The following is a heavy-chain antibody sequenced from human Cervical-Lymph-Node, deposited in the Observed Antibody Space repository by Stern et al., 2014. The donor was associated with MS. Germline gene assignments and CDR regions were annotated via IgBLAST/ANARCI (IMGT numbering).Heavy chain of an antibody. CDR3: ARDGFLGVTPFFDY. CDR2: IITILGTV. J-gene: IGHJ4*02. Sequence: VQLVQSGAEVKKPGSSVTVSCKASGGTFTNYAIAWVRQAPGQGPEWMGGIITILGTVTDAKRFEGRITITAEDFSTTASMELTSLRSEDAAVYYCARDGFLGVTPFFDYWGQGTLVTVSS. D-gene: IGHD5-12*01. V-gene: IGHV1-69*01. CDR1: GGTFTNYA.